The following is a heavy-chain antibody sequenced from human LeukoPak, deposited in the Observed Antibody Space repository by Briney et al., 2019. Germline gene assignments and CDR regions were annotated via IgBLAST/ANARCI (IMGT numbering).Heavy chain of an antibody. V-gene: IGHV4-39*07. D-gene: IGHD3-10*01. Sequence: PSETLSLTCTVSGGSISSSSYYWGWIRQPPGKGLQWIGSINYSGNTYYNPSLKSRVTISVDTSKNQFSLKLSSVTAADTAVYYCVAPRFYGSGSYPLYYYYYMDVWGKGTTVTISS. CDR1: GGSISSSSYY. CDR3: VAPRFYGSGSYPLYYYYYMDV. CDR2: INYSGNT. J-gene: IGHJ6*03.